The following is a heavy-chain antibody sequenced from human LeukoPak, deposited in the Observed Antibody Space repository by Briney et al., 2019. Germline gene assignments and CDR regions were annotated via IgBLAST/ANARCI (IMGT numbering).Heavy chain of an antibody. Sequence: PGGSLRLSCAASGFTFSSYGMHWVRQAPGKGLEWVAVIWYDGSNKYYADSVKGRFTISRDNSKNTLYLQMNSLRAEDTAVYYCAKDKRDVDTAMVTWLDYWGQGTLVTVSS. CDR2: IWYDGSNK. J-gene: IGHJ4*02. CDR1: GFTFSSYG. V-gene: IGHV3-33*06. D-gene: IGHD5-18*01. CDR3: AKDKRDVDTAMVTWLDY.